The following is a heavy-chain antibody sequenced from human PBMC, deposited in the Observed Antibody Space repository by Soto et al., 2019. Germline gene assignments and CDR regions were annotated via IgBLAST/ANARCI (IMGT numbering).Heavy chain of an antibody. V-gene: IGHV3-48*02. Sequence: PGGSLRLSCAASGFTFSSYSTNWVRQAPGKGLEWVSYISSSSSTIYYADSVKGRFTISRDNAKNSLYLQMNSLRDEDTAVYYCASLSPLYYYDSSGYHPDYWGQGT. CDR1: GFTFSSYS. D-gene: IGHD3-22*01. J-gene: IGHJ4*02. CDR2: ISSSSSTI. CDR3: ASLSPLYYYDSSGYHPDY.